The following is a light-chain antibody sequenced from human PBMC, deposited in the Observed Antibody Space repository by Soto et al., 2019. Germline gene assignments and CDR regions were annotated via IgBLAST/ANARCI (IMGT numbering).Light chain of an antibody. V-gene: IGKV3-20*01. CDR3: QQFGDSPPAFT. CDR1: RSVSSRY. J-gene: IGKJ2*01. CDR2: GAS. Sequence: ESMLTQSPGTLSLSPGDRATLSCRASRSVSSRYITWYQQKPGQAPRLLIYGASIRATGIPDRCSGSGSVTDFTLTISRLEAEDFAVYYCQQFGDSPPAFTFGQGTKLEI.